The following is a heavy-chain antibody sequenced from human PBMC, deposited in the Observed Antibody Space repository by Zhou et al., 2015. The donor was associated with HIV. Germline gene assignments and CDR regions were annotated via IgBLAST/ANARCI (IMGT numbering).Heavy chain of an antibody. J-gene: IGHJ6*02. Sequence: QVLLVQSGAEVKKPGSSVKVSCEASGGTFSNYAVSWVRQAPGQGLEWMGAIIPMFGTVKYAQKFQGRVTLTADRTTNTANMEMRSLRSEDTAVYYCARAPLIVGAKRSFYYYGMDVWGQGTTVTVSS. CDR2: IIPMFGTV. V-gene: IGHV1-69*06. D-gene: IGHD1-26*01. CDR3: ARAPLIVGAKRSFYYYGMDV. CDR1: GGTFSNYA.